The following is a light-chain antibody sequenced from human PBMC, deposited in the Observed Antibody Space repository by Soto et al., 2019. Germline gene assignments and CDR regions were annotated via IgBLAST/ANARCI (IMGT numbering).Light chain of an antibody. Sequence: DVVMTQSPLSLPVTPGEPASISFRSSQSPLHSNGYNYLDWYVQKPGQSPQLLIYLGSHRASGVPDRFSGSASGTDFTLKISRVEAEDVGVYYCMQGLQTRTFGQGTKVDIK. CDR2: LGS. CDR1: QSPLHSNGYNY. CDR3: MQGLQTRT. V-gene: IGKV2-28*01. J-gene: IGKJ1*01.